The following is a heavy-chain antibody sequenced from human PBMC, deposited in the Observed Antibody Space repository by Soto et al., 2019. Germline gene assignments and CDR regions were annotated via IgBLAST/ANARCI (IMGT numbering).Heavy chain of an antibody. D-gene: IGHD3-3*01. CDR3: GRFTIFEWEGMDV. CDR2: IKQDGSEK. V-gene: IGHV3-7*01. J-gene: IGHJ6*02. Sequence: PGGSLRLSCAASGFTFSSYWMSWVRQAPGKGLEWVANIKQDGSEKYYVDSVKGRFTISRDNAKNSLYLQMNSLRAEDTAVYYCGRFTIFEWEGMDVWGQGTTVPVSS. CDR1: GFTFSSYW.